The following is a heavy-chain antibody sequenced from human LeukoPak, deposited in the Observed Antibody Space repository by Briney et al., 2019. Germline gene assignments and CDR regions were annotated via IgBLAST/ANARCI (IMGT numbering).Heavy chain of an antibody. V-gene: IGHV1-2*02. Sequence: SVKVSCKASGYTFTGYYMHWVRQAPGQGLEWMGWINPNSGGTNYAQKFQGRVTMTRDTSISTAYMELSRLRSDDTAVYYCAREPYDSSGYSLAEYFQHWGQGTLVTVSS. CDR2: INPNSGGT. D-gene: IGHD3-22*01. CDR3: AREPYDSSGYSLAEYFQH. J-gene: IGHJ1*01. CDR1: GYTFTGYY.